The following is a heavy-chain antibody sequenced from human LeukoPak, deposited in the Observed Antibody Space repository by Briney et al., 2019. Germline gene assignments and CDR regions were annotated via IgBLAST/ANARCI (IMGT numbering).Heavy chain of an antibody. D-gene: IGHD3-16*02. J-gene: IGHJ4*02. V-gene: IGHV1-2*02. CDR2: INPNSGGT. CDR3: ARGHNFMITFGGVIVD. Sequence: ASVKVSCKASGFTFTGFYMHWVRQAPGQGLEWMGCINPNSGGTYYAQKFQDRVIMTRDTSISTAYVELSRLRSDDTAMYYCARGHNFMITFGGVIVDWGQGTLVTVSS. CDR1: GFTFTGFY.